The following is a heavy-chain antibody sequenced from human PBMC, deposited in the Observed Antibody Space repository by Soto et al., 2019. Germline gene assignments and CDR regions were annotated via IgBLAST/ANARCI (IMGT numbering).Heavy chain of an antibody. Sequence: PGGSLRLSCVASGLTFGIRAMTWVRHAPGEGLQWVSAITDTGGDAKYADSVRGRFVISRDNSKKTLYLQMTSLTAEDSAMYYCARGSTDSYPGSRIFDFWGRGTLVTAPQ. CDR1: GLTFGIRA. V-gene: IGHV3-23*01. CDR3: ARGSTDSYPGSRIFDF. J-gene: IGHJ4*02. CDR2: ITDTGGDA. D-gene: IGHD3-10*01.